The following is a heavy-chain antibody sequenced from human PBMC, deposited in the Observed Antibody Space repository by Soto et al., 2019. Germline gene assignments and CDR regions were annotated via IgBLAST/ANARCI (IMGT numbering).Heavy chain of an antibody. J-gene: IGHJ6*02. CDR2: IIPIFGTA. Sequence: GASVKVSCKASGGTFSSYAIGWVRQAPGQGLEWMGGIIPIFGTANYAQKFQGRVTITADESTSTAYMELCSLISEDTTEYYCAREASKYSGMDVWGQGTTVTVSS. D-gene: IGHD2-21*01. CDR3: AREASKYSGMDV. V-gene: IGHV1-69*13. CDR1: GGTFSSYA.